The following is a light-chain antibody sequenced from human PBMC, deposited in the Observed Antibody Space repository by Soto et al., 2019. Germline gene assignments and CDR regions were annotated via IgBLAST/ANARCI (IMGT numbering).Light chain of an antibody. CDR2: EVN. V-gene: IGLV2-23*02. CDR1: SDDIGNFNL. CDR3: CSYAGGRWV. Sequence: QSALTQPASVSGSPGQSITFSCTGSSDDIGNFNLVSWYQQYPGKAPKLILYEVNKRPLGVSDRFSGSKSGNTASLTISGLQAEDEADYHCCSYAGGRWVFGGGTKVTVL. J-gene: IGLJ3*02.